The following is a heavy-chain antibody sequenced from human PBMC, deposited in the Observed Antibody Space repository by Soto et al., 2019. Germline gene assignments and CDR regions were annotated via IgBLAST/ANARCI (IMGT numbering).Heavy chain of an antibody. CDR1: TDYW. J-gene: IGHJ4*02. Sequence: TDYWSSRVSQMQGKGLEWMGRIDPSDSYTNYSPSFQGHVTISADKSISTAYLQWSSLKASDTAMYYCARSEIAAAGRSSFACSAFWRQGTSVTVS. CDR2: IDPSDSYT. V-gene: IGHV5-10-1*01. CDR3: ARSEIAAAGRSSFACSAF. D-gene: IGHD6-13*01.